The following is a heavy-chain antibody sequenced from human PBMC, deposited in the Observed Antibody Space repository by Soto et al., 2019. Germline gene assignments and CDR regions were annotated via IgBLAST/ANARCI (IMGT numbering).Heavy chain of an antibody. D-gene: IGHD5-12*01. Sequence: QVHLVQSGDEVQKPGASVRVSCRASGYTFTTYGITWVRQAPGQGLEWMGWIGTYNGNANYAQTFQGRVTMTTDASTTTAYMALRSLRSAATAVYYCARDGAGGYSVYDPVKNYYYYYGMDVWGQGTTVTVSS. CDR1: GYTFTTYG. CDR3: ARDGAGGYSVYDPVKNYYYYYGMDV. V-gene: IGHV1-18*01. J-gene: IGHJ6*02. CDR2: IGTYNGNA.